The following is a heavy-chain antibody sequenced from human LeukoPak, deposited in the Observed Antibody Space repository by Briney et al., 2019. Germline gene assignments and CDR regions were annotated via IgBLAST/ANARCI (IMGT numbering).Heavy chain of an antibody. D-gene: IGHD6-13*01. CDR1: GGTFSSYA. CDR2: INAYNGNT. J-gene: IGHJ4*02. Sequence: ASVKVSCKASGGTFSSYAINWVRQAPGQGLEWMGWINAYNGNTNYAQKLQGRVTMTTDTSTSTAYMELRSLRSDDTAVYYCARGAGIAVASDYWGQGTLVTVSS. V-gene: IGHV1-18*01. CDR3: ARGAGIAVASDY.